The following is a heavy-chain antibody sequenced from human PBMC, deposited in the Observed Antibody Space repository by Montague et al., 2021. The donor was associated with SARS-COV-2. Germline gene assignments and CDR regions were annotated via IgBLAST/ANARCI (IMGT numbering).Heavy chain of an antibody. CDR1: GGSISSYY. Sequence: SETLSLTCTVSGGSISSYYWNWIRQPPGKGLEWIGYINNSGSTNYNPSLKSRVTISVDTSKNQFSLKLNSVTAADTAVYYCARGGGGCSGGSCYYWFDSWGQGTMVTVSS. CDR3: ARGGGGCSGGSCYYWFDS. CDR2: INNSGST. D-gene: IGHD2-15*01. V-gene: IGHV4-59*12. J-gene: IGHJ5*01.